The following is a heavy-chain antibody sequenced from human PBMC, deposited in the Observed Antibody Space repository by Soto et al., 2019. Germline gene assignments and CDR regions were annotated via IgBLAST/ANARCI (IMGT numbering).Heavy chain of an antibody. Sequence: QVQLVESGGGVVQPGRSLRLSCAASGFTFSSYGMHWVRQAPGKGLEWVAVISYDGSNKYYADSVKGRFTISRDNSKNTLYLQMNSLRAEDTAVYYCAKWATVEAENTDYWGQGTLVTVSS. J-gene: IGHJ4*02. CDR3: AKWATVEAENTDY. CDR2: ISYDGSNK. CDR1: GFTFSSYG. V-gene: IGHV3-30*18. D-gene: IGHD4-17*01.